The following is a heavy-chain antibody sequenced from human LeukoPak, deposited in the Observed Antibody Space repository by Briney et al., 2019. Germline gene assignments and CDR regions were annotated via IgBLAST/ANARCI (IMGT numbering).Heavy chain of an antibody. CDR1: GYTFTSYW. J-gene: IGHJ4*02. CDR3: ARKSRGRSAYYFDY. V-gene: IGHV5-51*01. Sequence: GESLKISCKGSGYTFTSYWIAWVRQMPGKGLEWRGIIYPGDSDTKYSPSFQGQVTISADMSISTAYLQWSSLKASDTAIYYCARKSRGRSAYYFDYWGQGTLVTVSS. D-gene: IGHD6-25*01. CDR2: IYPGDSDT.